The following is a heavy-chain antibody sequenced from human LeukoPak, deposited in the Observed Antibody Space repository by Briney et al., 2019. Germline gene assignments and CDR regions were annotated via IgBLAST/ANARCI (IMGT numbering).Heavy chain of an antibody. V-gene: IGHV3-21*01. J-gene: IGHJ3*02. D-gene: IGHD3-22*01. CDR1: GFTFTSYS. CDR2: ININSSYI. Sequence: GGSLRLSCAASGFTFTSYSMNWVRQAPGKGLEWVSSININSSYIYYADSVKGRFTISRDNAKSSLYLQMNRLRAEDTAVYYCARDPARDYYDSSGYEDAFDIWGQGTMVTVSS. CDR3: ARDPARDYYDSSGYEDAFDI.